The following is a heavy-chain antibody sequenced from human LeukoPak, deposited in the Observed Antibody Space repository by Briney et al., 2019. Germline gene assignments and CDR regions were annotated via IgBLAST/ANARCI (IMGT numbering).Heavy chain of an antibody. CDR2: IYYSGST. D-gene: IGHD3-10*01. Sequence: GSLRLSCAASGFTFSSYAMSWVRQPPGKGLEWIGYIYYSGSTNYNPSLKSRVTISVDTSKNQFSLKLSSVTAADTAVYYCARDWIRDYGMDVWGQGTTVTVSS. CDR3: ARDWIRDYGMDV. J-gene: IGHJ6*02. CDR1: GFTFSSYA. V-gene: IGHV4-59*01.